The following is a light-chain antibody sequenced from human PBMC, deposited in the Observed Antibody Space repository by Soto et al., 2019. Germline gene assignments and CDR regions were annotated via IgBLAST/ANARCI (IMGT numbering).Light chain of an antibody. J-gene: IGKJ1*01. V-gene: IGKV3-11*01. CDR1: QSVSSS. Sequence: EIVLTQSPATLSLSPGERGTLSCRASQSVSSSLAWYQQKPGQAPRLLIHDASNRATGIPARFSGSGSGTDFILTISSLEPEDFAVYYCQQRSSWPRTFGQGTKVEIK. CDR2: DAS. CDR3: QQRSSWPRT.